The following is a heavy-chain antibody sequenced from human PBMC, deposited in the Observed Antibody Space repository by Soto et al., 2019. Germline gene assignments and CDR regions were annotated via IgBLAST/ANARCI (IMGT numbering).Heavy chain of an antibody. J-gene: IGHJ6*02. CDR2: IIPIFGTA. V-gene: IGHV1-69*06. D-gene: IGHD1-7*01. CDR3: ARREGNNWNYVTYYYGMDV. CDR1: GGTFSSYA. Sequence: SVKVSCKASGGTFSSYATSWVRQAPGQGLEWMGGIIPIFGTANYAQKFQGRVTITADKSTSTAYMELSSLRSEDTAVYYCARREGNNWNYVTYYYGMDVWGQGTTVTVSS.